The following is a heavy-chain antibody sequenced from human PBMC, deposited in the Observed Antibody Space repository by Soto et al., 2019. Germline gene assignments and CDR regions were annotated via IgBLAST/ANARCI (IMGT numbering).Heavy chain of an antibody. V-gene: IGHV1-69*01. CDR1: GGTFSSYA. Sequence: QVQLVQSGAEVQKPGSSVKVSCKASGGTFSSYAISWVRQAPGQGLEWMGGIIPIFGTANYAQKFQGRVTITADESTSTAYMELSSLRSEDTAVYYCARDDGIAAAGTGWFDPWGQGTLVTVSS. CDR2: IIPIFGTA. D-gene: IGHD6-13*01. CDR3: ARDDGIAAAGTGWFDP. J-gene: IGHJ5*02.